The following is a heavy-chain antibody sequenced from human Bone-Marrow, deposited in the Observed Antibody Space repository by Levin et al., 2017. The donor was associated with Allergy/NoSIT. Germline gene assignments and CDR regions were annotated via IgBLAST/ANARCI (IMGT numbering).Heavy chain of an antibody. CDR2: IYFGGST. D-gene: IGHD3-16*01. V-gene: IGHV4-39*07. Sequence: SETLSLTCTVSGGSVSSTSYYWGWIRQSPEKGLEWIGTIYFGGSTYYNPSLKSRVTLSVDTSRNQFSLKLSSVTAADAAMYYCARDSQPSLNDASWWFDPWGQGTLVTVSS. CDR1: GGSVSSTSYY. J-gene: IGHJ5*02. CDR3: ARDSQPSLNDASWWFDP.